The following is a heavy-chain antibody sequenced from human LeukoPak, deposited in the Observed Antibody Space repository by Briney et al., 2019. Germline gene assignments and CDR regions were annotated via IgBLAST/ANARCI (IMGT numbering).Heavy chain of an antibody. D-gene: IGHD2-15*01. CDR1: GFTFSSYS. V-gene: IGHV3-21*01. Sequence: PGGSLRLSCAASGFTFSSYSMNWVRQTPGKGLEWVSSISSSSSSIYYADSVKGRFTISRDNAKYSLYLQMNSLRAEDTAVYYCARANPPGISFFDSWGQGTLVTVSS. CDR2: ISSSSSSI. J-gene: IGHJ4*02. CDR3: ARANPPGISFFDS.